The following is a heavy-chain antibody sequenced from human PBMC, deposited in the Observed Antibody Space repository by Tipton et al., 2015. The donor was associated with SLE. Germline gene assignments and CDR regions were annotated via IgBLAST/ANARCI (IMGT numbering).Heavy chain of an antibody. CDR1: GGSISSGGYY. D-gene: IGHD2/OR15-2a*01. CDR2: IYTSGST. V-gene: IGHV4-61*08. CDR3: AISMSGAFDV. Sequence: TLSLTCTVSGGSISSGGYYWSWIRQHPGKGLEWIGYIYTSGSTNYNPSLKSRVTISVDTSKNQLSLKLSSVTAADTAVYYCAISMSGAFDVWGQGTMVTVSS. J-gene: IGHJ3*01.